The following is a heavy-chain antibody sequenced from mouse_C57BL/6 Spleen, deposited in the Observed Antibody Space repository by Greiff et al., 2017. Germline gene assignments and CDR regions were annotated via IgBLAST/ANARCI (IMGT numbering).Heavy chain of an antibody. CDR2: IYPGDGDT. D-gene: IGHD1-1*01. CDR1: GYAFSSSW. J-gene: IGHJ1*03. V-gene: IGHV1-82*01. CDR3: ARSPDYYGSSYGYFDV. Sequence: QVQLQQSGPELVKPGASVKISCKASGYAFSSSWMNWVKQRPGKGLEWIGRIYPGDGDTNYNGKFKGKATLTADKSSSTAYMQLSSLTSEDSAVYFCARSPDYYGSSYGYFDVWGTGTTVTVSS.